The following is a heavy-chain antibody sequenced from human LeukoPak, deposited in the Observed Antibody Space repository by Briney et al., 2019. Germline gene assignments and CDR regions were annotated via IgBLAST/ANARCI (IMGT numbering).Heavy chain of an antibody. CDR1: GYTFTGYY. V-gene: IGHV1-2*02. CDR3: ARGYCSGGSCYPFDY. Sequence: ASVKVSCKASGYTFTGYYMHWVRQAPGQGLEWMGWINSNSGGTNYAQKFQGRVTMTRDTSISTAYMELSRLRSDDTAVYYCARGYCSGGSCYPFDYWGQGTLVTVSS. D-gene: IGHD2-15*01. CDR2: INSNSGGT. J-gene: IGHJ4*02.